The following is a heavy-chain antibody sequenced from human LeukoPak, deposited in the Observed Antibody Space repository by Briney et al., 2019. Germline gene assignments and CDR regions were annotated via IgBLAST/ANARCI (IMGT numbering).Heavy chain of an antibody. V-gene: IGHV3-33*01. J-gene: IGHJ3*02. Sequence: GGSLRLSCAASGFTFSSYGMHWVRQAPGKGLEWVAVICYDGSNKYYADSVKGRFTISRDNSKNTLYLQMNSLRAEDTAVYYCYALDTVPHAFDIWGQGTMVTVSS. CDR3: YALDTVPHAFDI. CDR2: ICYDGSNK. D-gene: IGHD4-17*01. CDR1: GFTFSSYG.